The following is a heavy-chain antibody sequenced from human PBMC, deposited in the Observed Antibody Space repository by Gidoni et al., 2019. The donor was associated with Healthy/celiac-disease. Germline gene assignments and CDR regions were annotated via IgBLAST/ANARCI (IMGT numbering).Heavy chain of an antibody. CDR1: GFTVSSNY. CDR2: IYSGGST. J-gene: IGHJ6*02. CDR3: ARLNSYYGSGSYYYYYYGMDV. D-gene: IGHD3-10*01. V-gene: IGHV3-53*01. Sequence: EVQLVESGGGLIQPGGSLRLSCAASGFTVSSNYMSWVRQAPGKGLEWVSVIYSGGSTYYADSVKGRFTISRDNSKNTLYLQMNSLRAEDTAVYYCARLNSYYGSGSYYYYYYGMDVWGQGTTVTVSS.